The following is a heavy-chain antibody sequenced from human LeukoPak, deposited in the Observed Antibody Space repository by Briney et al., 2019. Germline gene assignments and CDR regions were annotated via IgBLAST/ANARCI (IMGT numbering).Heavy chain of an antibody. Sequence: GGSLRLSCAASGFTFSSYGMSWVRQAPGKGLEWVSSMSGSDGSTYYVDSVKGRFTISKDTSRSTLYLQMNSLRLEDTAVYYCAKDLMRDRWFGESWGQGTLVTVSS. D-gene: IGHD3-10*01. CDR2: MSGSDGST. V-gene: IGHV3-23*01. CDR1: GFTFSSYG. CDR3: AKDLMRDRWFGES. J-gene: IGHJ5*02.